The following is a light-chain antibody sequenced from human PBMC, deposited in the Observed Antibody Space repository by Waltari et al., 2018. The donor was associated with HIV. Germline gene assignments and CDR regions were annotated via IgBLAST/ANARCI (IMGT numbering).Light chain of an antibody. CDR1: SSNIGADYD. CDR3: QSYDSRLTGSV. J-gene: IGLJ3*02. CDR2: GNN. Sequence: QSVLTQPPSVSGAPGQGVNISCSGTSSNIGADYDVPWYLHLPGTAPKLLIYGNNHRPSGVPDRISGSKSGASASLAIIGLQAEDEGDYYCQSYDSRLTGSVFGGGTKLTVL. V-gene: IGLV1-40*01.